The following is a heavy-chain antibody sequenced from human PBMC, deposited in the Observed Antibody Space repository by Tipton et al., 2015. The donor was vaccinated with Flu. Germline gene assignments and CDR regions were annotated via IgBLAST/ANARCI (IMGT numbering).Heavy chain of an antibody. CDR2: INHSGST. CDR1: GGSFSGYY. V-gene: IGHV4-34*01. Sequence: KPSETLSLTCAVYGGSFSGYYWSWIRQPPGKGLEWIGEINHSGSTNYNPSLKSRVTISVDTSKNQFSLKLSSVTAADTAVYYCARDDRVVVVPAAMGFLYGMDVWGQGTTVTVSS. D-gene: IGHD2-2*01. J-gene: IGHJ6*02. CDR3: ARDDRVVVVPAAMGFLYGMDV.